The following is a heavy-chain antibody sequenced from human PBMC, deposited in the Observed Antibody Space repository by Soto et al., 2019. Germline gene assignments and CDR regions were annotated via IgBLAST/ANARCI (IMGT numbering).Heavy chain of an antibody. D-gene: IGHD2-2*01. V-gene: IGHV5-51*01. CDR1: GYSFTSYW. J-gene: IGHJ4*02. CDR3: ARHRGYCSGTSCYSYYFDY. Sequence: PGESLKISCKGSGYSFTSYWIGWVRQMPGKGLEWMGIIYPGDSDTRYSPSFQGQVTFSADKSISTAYLQWSSLKASDTAIYYCARHRGYCSGTSCYSYYFDYWGQGTQVTVSS. CDR2: IYPGDSDT.